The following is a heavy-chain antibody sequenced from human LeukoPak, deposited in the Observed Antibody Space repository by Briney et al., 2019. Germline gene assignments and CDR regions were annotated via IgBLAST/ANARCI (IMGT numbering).Heavy chain of an antibody. J-gene: IGHJ4*02. Sequence: GGSLRLSCAASGFTFSSYVMTWVRQAPGEGLEWVSAISGSGGSTYYADSVKGRFTISRDNSKNTLYLQMNSLTVDDTAIYYCAKGRGSVSPDDHWGRGTLVNVSS. CDR1: GFTFSSYV. V-gene: IGHV3-23*01. CDR3: AKGRGSVSPDDH. D-gene: IGHD3-10*01. CDR2: ISGSGGST.